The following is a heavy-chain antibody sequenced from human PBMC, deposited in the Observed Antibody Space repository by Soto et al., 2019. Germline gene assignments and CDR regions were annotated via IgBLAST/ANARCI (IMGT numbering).Heavy chain of an antibody. V-gene: IGHV1-18*01. Sequence: QVQLVQSGAEVKKPRASVKVSCRASGYTFTNFGVTWVRRAPGQGLEGMGWISAYTDTPNYAQKFQGRVTITTVTCPSTDDKGLRRLTSDVSAVSYWARVIPGVEVWFDIWGQGTLV. CDR1: GYTFTNFG. CDR2: ISAYTDTP. CDR3: ARVIPGVEVWFDI. J-gene: IGHJ5*02. D-gene: IGHD2-21*01.